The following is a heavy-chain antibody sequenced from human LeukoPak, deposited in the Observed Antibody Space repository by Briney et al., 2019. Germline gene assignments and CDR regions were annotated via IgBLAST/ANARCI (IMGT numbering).Heavy chain of an antibody. D-gene: IGHD6-19*01. Sequence: PGGSLRLSCAASGFTFSSYSMNWVRQAPGKGLEWVSSISSSSSYIYYADSVKGRFTISRDNAKNSLYLQMNSLRAEDTAVHYCARDGGKIAVAPDYWGQGTLVTVSS. CDR2: ISSSSSYI. V-gene: IGHV3-21*01. CDR3: ARDGGKIAVAPDY. CDR1: GFTFSSYS. J-gene: IGHJ4*02.